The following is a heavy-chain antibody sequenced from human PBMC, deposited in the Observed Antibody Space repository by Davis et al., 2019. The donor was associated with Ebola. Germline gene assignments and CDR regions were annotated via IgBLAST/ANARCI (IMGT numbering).Heavy chain of an antibody. D-gene: IGHD3-10*01. CDR1: GFTFTSSA. CDR2: IVVGSGNT. Sequence: SVKVSCKASGFTFTSSAVQWVRQARGQRLEWIGWIVVGSGNTNYAQKFQERVTITRDMSTSTAYMELSSLRSEDTAVYYCTRHFYGSGSYPQYYYYGMDVWGKGTTVTVSS. J-gene: IGHJ6*04. V-gene: IGHV1-58*01. CDR3: TRHFYGSGSYPQYYYYGMDV.